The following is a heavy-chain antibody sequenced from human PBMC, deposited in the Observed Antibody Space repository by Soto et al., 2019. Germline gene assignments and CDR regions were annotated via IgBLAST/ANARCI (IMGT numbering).Heavy chain of an antibody. V-gene: IGHV4-30-4*01. CDR2: IYKSATT. D-gene: IGHD2-15*01. J-gene: IGHJ5*01. CDR3: ARGRYCLTGRCFPNWFDS. Sequence: PSETLSLTCSVSGDSIATVDYFCAWIRQPPGQALEYIGYIYKSATTYYNPSIESPVAISLDTSKNQVSLNVTAVTAADTAVYFCARGRYCLTGRCFPNWFDSWGQGTLVTVS. CDR1: GDSIATVDYF.